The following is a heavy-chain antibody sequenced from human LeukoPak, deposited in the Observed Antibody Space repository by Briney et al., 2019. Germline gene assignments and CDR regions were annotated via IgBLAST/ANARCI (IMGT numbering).Heavy chain of an antibody. CDR2: IYYSGST. V-gene: IGHV4-30-4*08. CDR1: GGSISSGGYY. CDR3: ARARSSGWYYFDY. D-gene: IGHD6-19*01. J-gene: IGHJ4*02. Sequence: SETLSLTCTVSGGSISSGGYYWSWIRQHPGKGLEWIGYIYYSGSTYYNPSLRSRVTISVDTSKNQFSLKLSSVTAADTAVYYCARARSSGWYYFDYWGQGTLVAVSS.